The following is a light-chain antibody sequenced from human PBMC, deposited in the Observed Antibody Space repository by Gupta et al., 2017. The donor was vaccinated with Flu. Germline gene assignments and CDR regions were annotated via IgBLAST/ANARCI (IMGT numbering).Light chain of an antibody. CDR2: AAS. CDR3: QKYDSAPLT. CDR1: QAISNS. V-gene: IGKV1-27*01. Sequence: DIQMTQSPSSLSASVVDTVSITCRASQAISNSLAWYQQQPGKVPKLLIYAASTLQSGVPSRFSGSGSGTDFTLTISSLQPEDVATYYCQKYDSAPLTFGGGTKVEIK. J-gene: IGKJ4*01.